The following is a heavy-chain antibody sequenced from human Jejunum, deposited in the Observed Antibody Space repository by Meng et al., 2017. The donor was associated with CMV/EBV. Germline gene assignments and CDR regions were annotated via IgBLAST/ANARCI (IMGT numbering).Heavy chain of an antibody. CDR1: LTFSSYS. Sequence: LTFSSYSMNWVRQAPGKGLEWVSSISSSTYIYYADSVKGRFTISRDNAKNSLYLQMNSLRAEDTAVYYCARDQGYYDSSGYLNWFDPWGQGTLVTVSS. D-gene: IGHD3-22*01. CDR3: ARDQGYYDSSGYLNWFDP. CDR2: ISSSTYI. V-gene: IGHV3-21*01. J-gene: IGHJ5*02.